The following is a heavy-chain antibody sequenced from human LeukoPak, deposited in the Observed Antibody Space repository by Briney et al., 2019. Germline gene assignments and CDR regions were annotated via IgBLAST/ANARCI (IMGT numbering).Heavy chain of an antibody. D-gene: IGHD6-13*01. J-gene: IGHJ6*03. Sequence: SETLSLTCTVSGGSISSYYWSWIRQPPGKGLEWIGYIYYSGSTNYNPSLKSRVTISVDTSKNQFSLKLSSVTAADTAVYYCAREYSSSWYGANYYYYMDVWGKGTTVTISS. CDR3: AREYSSSWYGANYYYYMDV. CDR2: IYYSGST. V-gene: IGHV4-59*01. CDR1: GGSISSYY.